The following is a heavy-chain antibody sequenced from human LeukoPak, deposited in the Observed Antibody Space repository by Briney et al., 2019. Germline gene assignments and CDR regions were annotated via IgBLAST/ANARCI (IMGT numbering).Heavy chain of an antibody. CDR1: GFTFSSYA. D-gene: IGHD6-19*01. CDR2: ISGSGDRT. J-gene: IGHJ4*02. Sequence: PGGSLRLSCAASGFTFSSYAMSWVRQAPGKGLEWGSGISGSGDRTHDADSVKGRFTISRDNSKNTVYLQMNSLRADDTAVYYCAKERSSGWPFDYWGQGTLVTVSS. CDR3: AKERSSGWPFDY. V-gene: IGHV3-23*01.